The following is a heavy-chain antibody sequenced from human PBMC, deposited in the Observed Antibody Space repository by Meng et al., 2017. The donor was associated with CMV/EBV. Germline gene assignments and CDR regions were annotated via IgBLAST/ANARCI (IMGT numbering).Heavy chain of an antibody. CDR2: IYHSGST. J-gene: IGHJ5*02. Sequence: SETLSLTCAVYGGSFSGYYWSWIRQPPGKGLEWIGSIYHSGSTYYNPSLKSRVTISVDTSKNQFSLKLSSVTAADTAVYYCARVGVGYDSAFDPWGQGTLVTVSS. CDR1: GGSFSGYY. D-gene: IGHD3-16*01. V-gene: IGHV4-34*01. CDR3: ARVGVGYDSAFDP.